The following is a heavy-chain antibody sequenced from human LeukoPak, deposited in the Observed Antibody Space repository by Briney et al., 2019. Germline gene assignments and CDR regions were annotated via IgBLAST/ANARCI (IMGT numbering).Heavy chain of an antibody. CDR1: GGSMNTYH. Sequence: SETPSLTCTVSGGSMNTYHWIWIRQTPGEAPEWIGHIYYSGNTNYNPSLQNRVTISIDTSKKQFSLRLSSVTAADTTVYFCARGKSHGAPQHFDYWGQGTLVTVSS. V-gene: IGHV4-59*08. D-gene: IGHD3-10*01. CDR2: IYYSGNT. J-gene: IGHJ4*02. CDR3: ARGKSHGAPQHFDY.